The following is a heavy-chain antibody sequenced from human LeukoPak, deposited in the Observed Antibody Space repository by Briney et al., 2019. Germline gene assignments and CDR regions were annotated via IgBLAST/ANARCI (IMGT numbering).Heavy chain of an antibody. V-gene: IGHV1-46*01. CDR1: GYTFTSYY. Sequence: ASVKVSCKASGYTFTSYYMHWVRQAPGRGLEWMGIINPSGGNTSYAQKFQGRVTMTRDTSTSTVYMELSSLRSEDTALYYCANQHSSGWSSAFDYWGQGTLVTVSS. J-gene: IGHJ4*02. CDR2: INPSGGNT. CDR3: ANQHSSGWSSAFDY. D-gene: IGHD6-19*01.